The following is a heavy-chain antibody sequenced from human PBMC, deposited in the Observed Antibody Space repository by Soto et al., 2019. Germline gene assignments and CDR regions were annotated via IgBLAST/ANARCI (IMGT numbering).Heavy chain of an antibody. V-gene: IGHV4-30-2*01. Sequence: QLQLQESGSGLVKPSQTLSLTCAVSGGSISSGGYSWSWIRQPPGKGLEWIGYIYHSGSTYYNPFIKRRVTIAVDRSTNQFSLKLSSVTAADPAVYYCARGMTTVTTVDYGGQGTLVTVSS. CDR2: IYHSGST. J-gene: IGHJ4*02. D-gene: IGHD4-4*01. CDR1: GGSISSGGYS. CDR3: ARGMTTVTTVDY.